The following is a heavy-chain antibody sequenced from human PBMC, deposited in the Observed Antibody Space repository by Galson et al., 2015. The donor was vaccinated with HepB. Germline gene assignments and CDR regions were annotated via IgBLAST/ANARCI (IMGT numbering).Heavy chain of an antibody. CDR3: ARAPAEWLLREDAFDI. J-gene: IGHJ3*02. V-gene: IGHV1-18*01. D-gene: IGHD3-3*01. Sequence: SVTVSCKASGSTFTSYGISWVRQAPGQGLEWMGWISAYYGNTNYAQKLQGRVTITTDTSTSTGYMELRSLRSDDTAVYYCARAPAEWLLREDAFDIWGNGTMGTASS. CDR2: ISAYYGNT. CDR1: GSTFTSYG.